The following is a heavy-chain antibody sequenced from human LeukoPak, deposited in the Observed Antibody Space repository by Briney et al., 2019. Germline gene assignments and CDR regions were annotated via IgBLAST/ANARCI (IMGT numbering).Heavy chain of an antibody. CDR2: IKQDGSEK. CDR3: ARATTAFDY. Sequence: GGSLRLSCAASGFTFRSYWMSWVRQAPGKGREWVANIKQDGSEKYYVDSVKVRFTDSRDNAKISLYLQMNSLRAGDTAVYFCARATTAFDYWGQGSLVTVSS. J-gene: IGHJ4*02. CDR1: GFTFRSYW. V-gene: IGHV3-7*04. D-gene: IGHD4-17*01.